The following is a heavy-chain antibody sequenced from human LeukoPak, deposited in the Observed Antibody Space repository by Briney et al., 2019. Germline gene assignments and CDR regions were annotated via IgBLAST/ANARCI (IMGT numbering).Heavy chain of an antibody. CDR1: GYSFTSYW. J-gene: IGHJ4*02. CDR2: IYPGDSDT. Sequence: GESLKISCKGSGYSFTSYWIGWVRQMPGKGLEWRGIIYPGDSDTRYSPSFQGQVTISADQSISPAYLQWSSLKASDTAMSYCARWENFWSGSDYWGQGTLVTVSS. CDR3: ARWENFWSGSDY. V-gene: IGHV5-51*01. D-gene: IGHD3-3*01.